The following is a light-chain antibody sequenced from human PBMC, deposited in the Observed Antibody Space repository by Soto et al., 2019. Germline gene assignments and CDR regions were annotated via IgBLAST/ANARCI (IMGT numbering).Light chain of an antibody. Sequence: QSALAQPAGLSFSPGHSITISCTGTSSDVGGYNYVSWYQQHPGKAPKLMIYEVSNRPSGVSNRFSGSKSGNTASLTISGLQAEDEADYYCSSYTSSSTPYVFGTGTKVTVL. V-gene: IGLV2-14*01. J-gene: IGLJ1*01. CDR3: SSYTSSSTPYV. CDR1: SSDVGGYNY. CDR2: EVS.